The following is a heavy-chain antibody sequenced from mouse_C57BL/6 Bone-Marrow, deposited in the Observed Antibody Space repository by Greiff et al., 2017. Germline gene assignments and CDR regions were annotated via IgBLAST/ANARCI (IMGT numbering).Heavy chain of an antibody. CDR3: ARTSSKLVFFDY. CDR1: GFTFSDYG. CDR2: ISNLAYSI. V-gene: IGHV5-15*01. J-gene: IGHJ2*01. D-gene: IGHD4-1*01. Sequence: DVLLVESGGGLVQPGGSLKLSCAASGFTFSDYGMAWVRQAPRKGPEWVAFISNLAYSIYYADTVTGRFTISRENANHTLYLEMSSLTSEDTAMYYCARTSSKLVFFDYWGQGTTLTVSS.